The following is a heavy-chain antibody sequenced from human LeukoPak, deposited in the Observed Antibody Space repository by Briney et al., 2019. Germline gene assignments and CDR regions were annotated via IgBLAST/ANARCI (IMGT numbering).Heavy chain of an antibody. CDR2: IQAKAYGGAT. D-gene: IGHD2-2*01. CDR1: GFTFGDYA. J-gene: IGHJ4*02. Sequence: GGSLRLSCSPSGFTFGDYAMSWVRQAPGKGLEWVGFIQAKAYGGATKYAASVNGRFSISRDDSQSIANLQMNDLKTEDTAVYYCTRAPHPRCSSSGCYLDYWGQGTLVTVSS. V-gene: IGHV3-49*04. CDR3: TRAPHPRCSSSGCYLDY.